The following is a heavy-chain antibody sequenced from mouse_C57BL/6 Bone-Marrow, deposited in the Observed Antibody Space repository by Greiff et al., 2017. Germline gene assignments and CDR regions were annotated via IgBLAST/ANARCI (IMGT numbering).Heavy chain of an antibody. V-gene: IGHV1-64*01. CDR3: ARPNWYFDV. CDR2: IHPNSGST. Sequence: QVHVKQPGAELVKPGASVKLSCKASGYTFTSYWMHWVKQRPGQGLEWIGMIHPNSGSTNYNEKFKSKATLTVDKSSSTAYMQLSSLTSEDSAVYYCARPNWYFDVWGTGTTVTVSS. J-gene: IGHJ1*03. CDR1: GYTFTSYW.